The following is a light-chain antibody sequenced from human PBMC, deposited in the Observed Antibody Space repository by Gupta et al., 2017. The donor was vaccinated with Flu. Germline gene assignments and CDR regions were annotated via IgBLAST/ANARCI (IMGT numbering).Light chain of an antibody. J-gene: IGLJ1*01. CDR2: SNN. CDR1: SSNIGSQT. Sequence: QSVLTQPPSASGTPGQRVTISCSGGSSNIGSQTVNWYQQLPGTAPKLLVYSNNQRPSGVPDRFSGSKSGTSASLAISGLQAEDEADYYCAAWDDSLNGVVFGTGTKVTVL. CDR3: AAWDDSLNGVV. V-gene: IGLV1-44*01.